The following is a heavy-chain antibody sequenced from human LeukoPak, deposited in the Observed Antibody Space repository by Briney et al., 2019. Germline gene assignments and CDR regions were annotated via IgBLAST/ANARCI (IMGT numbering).Heavy chain of an antibody. CDR3: AIVCSGYKDACDY. J-gene: IGHJ4*02. CDR1: GGTFSSYA. CDR2: IIPILGIA. D-gene: IGHD3-3*01. Sequence: GASVKVSCKASGGTFSSYAISWVRQAPGQGLEWMGRIIPILGIANYAQKFQGRVTITADKSTSTAYMELSSLRSEDTAVYYCAIVCSGYKDACDYWGQGTLVTVSS. V-gene: IGHV1-69*04.